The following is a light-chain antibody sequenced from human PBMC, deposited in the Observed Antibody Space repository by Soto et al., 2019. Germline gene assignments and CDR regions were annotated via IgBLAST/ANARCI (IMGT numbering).Light chain of an antibody. J-gene: IGKJ1*01. CDR3: QQYNSYSSWT. CDR1: QSISSW. V-gene: IGKV1-5*03. CDR2: KAS. Sequence: DIQMTQSPSTLSASVGDRVTITCRASQSISSWLAWYQQKPGKAPKLLIYKASSLASGVPSRFSGSGSGTEFTLTISSLQPDDVATYYCQQYNSYSSWTFGEGTKVEIK.